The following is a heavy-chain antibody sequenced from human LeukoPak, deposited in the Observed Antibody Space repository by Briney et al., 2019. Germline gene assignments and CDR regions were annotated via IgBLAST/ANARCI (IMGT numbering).Heavy chain of an antibody. CDR1: GFTFSSYE. J-gene: IGHJ4*02. CDR2: ISSSGSTI. V-gene: IGHV3-48*03. Sequence: GGCLGLSCAASGFTFSSYEMNWVRQAPGKGLEWVSYISSSGSTIDYADSVRGRFTISRDNAKNSLYLQMNSLRAEDTAVYYCARTLVVVTATSSYWGQGTLVTVFS. CDR3: ARTLVVVTATSSY. D-gene: IGHD2-15*01.